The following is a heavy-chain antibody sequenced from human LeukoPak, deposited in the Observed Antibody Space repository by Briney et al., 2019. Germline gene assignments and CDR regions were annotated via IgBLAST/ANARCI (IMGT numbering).Heavy chain of an antibody. CDR2: ISYDGSNK. J-gene: IGHJ5*02. V-gene: IGHV3-30*04. Sequence: GGSLRLSCAASGFTFSSYAMHWVRQAPGKGLEWVAVISYDGSNKYYADSVKGRFTISRDNSNNTLYLQMNGLRAEDTAVYYCARATPVRFDPWGQGTLVTVSS. CDR3: ARATPVRFDP. CDR1: GFTFSSYA.